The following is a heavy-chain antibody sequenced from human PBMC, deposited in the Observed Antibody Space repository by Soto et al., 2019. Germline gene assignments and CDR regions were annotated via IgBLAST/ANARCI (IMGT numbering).Heavy chain of an antibody. CDR1: GFTFSSYG. Sequence: QVQLVESGGGVVQPGRSLRLSCAASGFTFSSYGMHWVRQAPGKGLEWVAVIWYDGSNKYYADSVKGRFTISRDNSKNTLYLQRNSLRAEDTAVYYCARWGVAGTGGYGMDVWGQGTTVTVSS. J-gene: IGHJ6*02. V-gene: IGHV3-33*01. CDR3: ARWGVAGTGGYGMDV. D-gene: IGHD6-19*01. CDR2: IWYDGSNK.